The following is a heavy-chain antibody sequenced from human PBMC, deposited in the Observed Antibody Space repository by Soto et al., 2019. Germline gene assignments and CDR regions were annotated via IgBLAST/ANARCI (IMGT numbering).Heavy chain of an antibody. J-gene: IGHJ4*02. CDR3: ARGRGSGWYVDY. CDR2: IYHGGST. Sequence: SETLSLTCAVSGYSISSGYYWGWIRQPPGKGLEWIGSIYHGGSTYYNPSLKSRLTISVDTSKNQFSLKLSSVTAADTAVYYCARGRGSGWYVDYWGQGTLVTVSS. CDR1: GYSISSGYY. V-gene: IGHV4-38-2*01. D-gene: IGHD6-19*01.